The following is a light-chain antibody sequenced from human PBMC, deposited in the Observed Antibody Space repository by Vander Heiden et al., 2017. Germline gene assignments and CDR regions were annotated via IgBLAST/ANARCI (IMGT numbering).Light chain of an antibody. CDR1: QDISNY. J-gene: IGKJ4*01. Sequence: DIQMYQSPSPLSASVGDRVTITCQVSQDISNYLNWYPQKPGKAPKLLIYEASNLETGVPARFSGSGSGTDFTCTISSLEPDDIATYYCQQDEHLPHTFGGGTKVXIK. V-gene: IGKV1-33*01. CDR2: EAS. CDR3: QQDEHLPHT.